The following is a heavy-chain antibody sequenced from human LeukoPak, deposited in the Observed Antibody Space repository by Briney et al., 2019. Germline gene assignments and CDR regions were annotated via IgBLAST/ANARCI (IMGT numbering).Heavy chain of an antibody. V-gene: IGHV4-39*07. CDR3: ATDRDLRWFYF. J-gene: IGHJ4*02. D-gene: IGHD2-21*01. CDR2: FNHGGNT. CDR1: DDSAYSSGFY. Sequence: SETLSLTCTVSDDSAYSSGFYWDWIRQPPGKGLEWIGSFNHGGNTYYNPSLKSRVTISGDTYKKQFSLKLSSVTAADTAVYYCATDRDLRWFYFWGQGTLVTVSS.